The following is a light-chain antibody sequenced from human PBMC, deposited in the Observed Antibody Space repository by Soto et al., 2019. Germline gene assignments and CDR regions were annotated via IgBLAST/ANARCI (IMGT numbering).Light chain of an antibody. J-gene: IGLJ2*01. V-gene: IGLV2-14*01. CDR2: DVS. CDR3: SSYTSSSTVV. CDR1: SSDVGGYNY. Sequence: QSALTQPASVSGSPGQSITISCTGTSSDVGGYNYVSWYQQHPGKAPKLMIYDVSNRHSGVSNRFSGSKSGNTASLTISGLQAEDGADYYCSSYTSSSTVVFSGGTKLTVL.